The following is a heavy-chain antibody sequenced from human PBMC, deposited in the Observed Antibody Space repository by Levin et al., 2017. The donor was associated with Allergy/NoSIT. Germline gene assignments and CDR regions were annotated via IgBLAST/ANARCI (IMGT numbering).Heavy chain of an antibody. CDR2: IYWDDDK. J-gene: IGHJ4*02. CDR1: GFSLSTSEVG. CDR3: ARRLHRSQLVRGFDY. V-gene: IGHV2-5*02. D-gene: IGHD6-13*01. Sequence: SGPTLVKPTQTLTLTCTFSGFSLSTSEVGVGWIRQPPGKALEWLALIYWDDDKRYNPTLKSRLTITKDTSRNQVVLTMTNMDPVDTATYYCARRLHRSQLVRGFDYWGQGTLVTVSS.